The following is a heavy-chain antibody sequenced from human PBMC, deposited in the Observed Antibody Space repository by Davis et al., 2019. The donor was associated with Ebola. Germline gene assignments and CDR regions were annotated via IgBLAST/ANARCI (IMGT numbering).Heavy chain of an antibody. CDR3: TRVVDTNLYYDSSGYSGY. Sequence: PGGSLRLSCAASGFTFSDYYMSWIRQAPGKGLEWVSYISSSGSTIYYADSVKGRFTISRDNAKNSLYLQMNSLKTEDTAVYYCTRVVDTNLYYDSSGYSGYWGQGTLVTVSS. J-gene: IGHJ4*02. CDR1: GFTFSDYY. V-gene: IGHV3-11*01. D-gene: IGHD3-22*01. CDR2: ISSSGSTI.